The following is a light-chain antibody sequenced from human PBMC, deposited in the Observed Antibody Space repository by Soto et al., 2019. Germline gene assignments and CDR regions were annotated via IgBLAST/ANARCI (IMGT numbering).Light chain of an antibody. CDR2: DAS. Sequence: DIQMTQSPSTLSASVGVRVTITCRASQSISSCLAWYQRKPGKAPKLLIYDASSLESGVPSRFSGSGSGTEFTLTISSLQPDDFATYYCQQYNSYSRTFGQGTKVEIK. CDR1: QSISSC. CDR3: QQYNSYSRT. J-gene: IGKJ1*01. V-gene: IGKV1-5*01.